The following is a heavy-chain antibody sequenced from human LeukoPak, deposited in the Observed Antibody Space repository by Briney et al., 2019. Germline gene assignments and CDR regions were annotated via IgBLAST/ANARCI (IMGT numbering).Heavy chain of an antibody. CDR2: ISGSGGST. CDR3: VKGVYGSGSYQILPTILFDY. Sequence: GGSLRLSCAASGFTFSSYAMSWVRQAPGKGLEWGSAISGSGGSTYYADSVKGRFTISRHNSKNTLYLQMNSVRAEDTAVYYCVKGVYGSGSYQILPTILFDYWGQGTLVTVSS. J-gene: IGHJ4*02. CDR1: GFTFSSYA. D-gene: IGHD3-10*01. V-gene: IGHV3-23*01.